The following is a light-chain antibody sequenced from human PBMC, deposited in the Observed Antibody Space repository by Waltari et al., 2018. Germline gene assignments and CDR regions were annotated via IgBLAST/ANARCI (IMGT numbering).Light chain of an antibody. CDR2: EVN. CDR1: SSDVGSYNR. J-gene: IGLJ2*01. V-gene: IGLV2-18*02. Sequence: QSALTQPPSVSGSPGQSVTISCTGTSSDVGSYNRVSWYQQPPGTAPQLILFEVNNRPPGGPDSFAGSKSGETASLTSSELQAEDEADYYCSSYTASTTLIFGGGTKVTVL. CDR3: SSYTASTTLI.